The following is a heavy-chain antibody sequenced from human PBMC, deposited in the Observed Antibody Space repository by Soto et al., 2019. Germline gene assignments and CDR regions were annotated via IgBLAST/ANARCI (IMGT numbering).Heavy chain of an antibody. CDR3: TRNFGGFDL. D-gene: IGHD3-16*01. CDR1: GFTLIDYW. V-gene: IGHV3-7*01. J-gene: IGHJ5*02. Sequence: EVQLVESGGGLVQPGESLRLSCAASGFTLIDYWMTWVRQAPGRGLEWVANIKQDGSEQYYGGSVKGRFTISRDNAKNSMYLQMNSLRDEDTAVEWLTRNFGGFDLWGQGTLVTVSS. CDR2: IKQDGSEQ.